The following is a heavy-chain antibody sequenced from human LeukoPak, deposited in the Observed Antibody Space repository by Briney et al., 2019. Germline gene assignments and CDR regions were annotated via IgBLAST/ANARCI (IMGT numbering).Heavy chain of an antibody. Sequence: GGSLRLSCAVSGFTFSSYWMYWVRQAPGKGLVWVSRINSDGSDTSYADSVQGRFTISRDNAKNTLYLQMNSLRAEDTAVYYCASCVAVPGLPDYWGQGTLVTVSS. D-gene: IGHD6-19*01. V-gene: IGHV3-74*01. CDR1: GFTFSSYW. CDR2: INSDGSDT. J-gene: IGHJ4*02. CDR3: ASCVAVPGLPDY.